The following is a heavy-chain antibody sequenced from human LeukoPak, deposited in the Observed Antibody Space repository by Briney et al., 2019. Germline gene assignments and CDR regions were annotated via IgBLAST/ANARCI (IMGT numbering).Heavy chain of an antibody. D-gene: IGHD1-14*01. CDR3: ARRFRTGGNLHHDAYDV. Sequence: ETLSLTCTVSGASISDYYWGWIRQPPGKGLEWIGHIYSVGSPTCSPSLMSRVSISVDTSKNQFSLELSSVTAADTDVYYCARRFRTGGNLHHDAYDVWGQGTVVTVSS. CDR2: IYSVGSP. V-gene: IGHV4-4*08. CDR1: GASISDYY. J-gene: IGHJ3*01.